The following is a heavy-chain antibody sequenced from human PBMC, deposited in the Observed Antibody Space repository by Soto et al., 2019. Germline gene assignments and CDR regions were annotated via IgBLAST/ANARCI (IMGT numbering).Heavy chain of an antibody. CDR1: GDSISSTTTA. CDR3: VGGPSPTGSFFDS. D-gene: IGHD1-1*01. V-gene: IGHV6-1*01. CDR2: TYFTSQWYY. Sequence: VQLQQSGPGLVKPSQTLSLTCAISGDSISSTTTAWNWIRQSPSRGLEWLGRTYFTSQWYYDYSVSVKGRMIIGLDTSKNQFSLQLNSVTPEDTAVYFCVGGPSPTGSFFDSWGQGTLVTVSS. J-gene: IGHJ4*02.